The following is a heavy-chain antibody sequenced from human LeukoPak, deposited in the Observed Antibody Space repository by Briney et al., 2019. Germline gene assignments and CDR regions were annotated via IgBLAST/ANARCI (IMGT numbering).Heavy chain of an antibody. CDR2: TNPNFGIA. CDR3: ARGHQPPYYGMDV. V-gene: IGHV1-69*04. CDR1: GDTFIGYS. Sequence: SVKVSCKASGDTFIGYSINWVRQAPGQGLEWMGRTNPNFGIANYAQKFQGRVTITADKSTSTAYMELSSLRSEDTAVFYCARGHQPPYYGMDVWGQGTTVTVSS. J-gene: IGHJ6*02.